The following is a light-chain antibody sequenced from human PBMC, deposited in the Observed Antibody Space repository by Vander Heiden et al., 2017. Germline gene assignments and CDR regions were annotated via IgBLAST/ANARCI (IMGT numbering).Light chain of an antibody. V-gene: IGLV3-21*02. CDR2: DGS. CDR1: NIGNKD. J-gene: IGLJ2*01. Sequence: SYALPPPPSVSVAPGPTASLACVGNNIGNKDVNWDQQKPGRAPALVVYDGSDRPSGIPERFSGSSSGNTATLTISRVEAGDEADDYCQVWQSGGDHHAVFGGGTKLTVL. CDR3: QVWQSGGDHHAV.